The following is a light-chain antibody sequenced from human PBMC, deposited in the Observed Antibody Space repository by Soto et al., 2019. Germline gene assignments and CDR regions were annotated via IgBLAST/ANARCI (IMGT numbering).Light chain of an antibody. Sequence: DVQMTQSPSSLSASVGDRVTITCQASHDIGTYLNWYQHKPGKAPKLLIFDTSHLATGVPARFSGSGSDTYFTFTITILQAEDFAAYYCQQFDSVPLTFGGGTHVEI. CDR1: HDIGTY. CDR2: DTS. V-gene: IGKV1-33*01. J-gene: IGKJ4*01. CDR3: QQFDSVPLT.